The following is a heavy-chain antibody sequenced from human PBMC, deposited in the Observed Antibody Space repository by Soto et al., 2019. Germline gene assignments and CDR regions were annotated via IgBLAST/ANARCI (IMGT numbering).Heavy chain of an antibody. CDR2: INRSGST. V-gene: IGHV4-34*01. CDR3: ARGGLTTVPPLT. D-gene: IGHD4-17*01. CDR1: GGSFSGYY. J-gene: IGHJ4*02. Sequence: QMQLQQWGAGLLKPSETLSLTCAVYGGSFSGYYYYWIRQPPGKGLEWIGEINRSGSTNYNPSLKSRVTISVVTSKDQFSLTLSSVTAADTAIYYCARGGLTTVPPLTWGQGTLVTVPS.